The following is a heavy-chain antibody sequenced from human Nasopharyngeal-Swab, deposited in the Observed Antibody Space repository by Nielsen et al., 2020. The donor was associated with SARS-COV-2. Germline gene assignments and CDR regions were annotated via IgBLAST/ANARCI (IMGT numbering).Heavy chain of an antibody. CDR2: IYYSGST. J-gene: IGHJ4*02. CDR3: ARVVVWRSWPYDY. V-gene: IGHV4-39*07. Sequence: SETLSLTCTVSGGSISSSSYYWGWIRQPPGKGLEWIGSIYYSGSTYYNPSLKSRVTISVDTSKNQFSLKLSSVTAADTAVYYCARVVVWRSWPYDYWGQGTLVTVSS. CDR1: GGSISSSSYY. D-gene: IGHD6-13*01.